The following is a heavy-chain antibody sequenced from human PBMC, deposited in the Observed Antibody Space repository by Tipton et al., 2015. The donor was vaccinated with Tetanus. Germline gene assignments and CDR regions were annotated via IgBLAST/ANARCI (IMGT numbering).Heavy chain of an antibody. Sequence: TLSLTCTVSGGSISTGGYYWSWIRQHPGKGLEWIGDIYNSGSTYYNPSLKSRVTISLETSKNQFSLRLSSVTAADTAVYYCAGDGPYYSDTGNDFHVYGMDVWGQGTTVTVSS. CDR1: GGSISTGGYY. V-gene: IGHV4-31*03. D-gene: IGHD3-22*01. CDR3: AGDGPYYSDTGNDFHVYGMDV. CDR2: IYNSGST. J-gene: IGHJ6*02.